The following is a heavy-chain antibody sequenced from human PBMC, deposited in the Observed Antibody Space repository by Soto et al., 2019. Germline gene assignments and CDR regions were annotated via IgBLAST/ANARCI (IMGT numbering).Heavy chain of an antibody. D-gene: IGHD2-2*01. Sequence: PGGSLRLSCAASGFTFSSYGMHWVRQAPGKGLEWVAVISYDGSNKYYADSVKGRFTISRDNSKNTLYLQMNSLRAEDTAVYYCAKDPRYCSSTSCYGWGQGTRVTVAS. J-gene: IGHJ4*02. CDR3: AKDPRYCSSTSCYG. V-gene: IGHV3-30*18. CDR1: GFTFSSYG. CDR2: ISYDGSNK.